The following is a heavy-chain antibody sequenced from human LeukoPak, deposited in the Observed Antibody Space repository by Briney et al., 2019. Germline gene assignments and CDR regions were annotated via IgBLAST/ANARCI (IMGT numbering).Heavy chain of an antibody. D-gene: IGHD3-22*01. CDR2: INPSGGST. V-gene: IGHV1-46*01. CDR3: ARMVHYYRRPIGYFDY. J-gene: IGHJ4*02. CDR1: GYTFTSYY. Sequence: ASVKVSCKASGYTFTSYYMHWVRQASGQGFEWMGIINPSGGSTSYAQKFQGRVTMTRDTSTSTVYMELSSLRSEDTAVYYCARMVHYYRRPIGYFDYWGQGTLVTVSS.